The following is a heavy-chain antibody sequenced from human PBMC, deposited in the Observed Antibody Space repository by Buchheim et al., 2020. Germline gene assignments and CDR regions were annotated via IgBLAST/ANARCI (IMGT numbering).Heavy chain of an antibody. CDR1: GFTFSSYW. D-gene: IGHD5-12*01. V-gene: IGHV3-74*01. Sequence: EVQLVESGGGLVQPGGSLRLSCAASGFTFSSYWMYWVRQAPGKGLVWVSRINSNGSTTNYADSVKGRFTISRDNAKNTLYLQMNSLRAEDTAVYYCARGRTSGSRMDVWGQGTTLTVSS. CDR2: INSNGSTT. CDR3: ARGRTSGSRMDV. J-gene: IGHJ6*02.